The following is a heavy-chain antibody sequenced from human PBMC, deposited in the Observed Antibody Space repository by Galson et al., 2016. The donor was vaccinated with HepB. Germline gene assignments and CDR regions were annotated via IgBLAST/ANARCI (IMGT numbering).Heavy chain of an antibody. CDR2: IYSDGTT. CDR1: GGSISSGNYY. D-gene: IGHD2-21*02. V-gene: IGHV4-61*02. Sequence: TLSLTCTVSGGSISSGNYYWSWIRQPAGSGLEWIGRIYSDGTTNYNPSLKPRVSISVDTSKNLFSLKVRSVTAADAAVNYCARVTCGGGACQDVFAIWGQGIMVTVSS. J-gene: IGHJ3*02. CDR3: ARVTCGGGACQDVFAI.